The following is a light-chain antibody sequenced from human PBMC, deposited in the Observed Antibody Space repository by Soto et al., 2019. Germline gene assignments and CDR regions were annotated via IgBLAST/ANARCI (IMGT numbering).Light chain of an antibody. V-gene: IGKV3-15*01. Sequence: EVVLTQSPATLSLSPGERATLSCRASQTVSSFLAWYQQRPGQAPRLLIYDTSTRATGVPTRFSGSRSGAEFTLTINSLQSEDFAVYYCQQYDNWPWTFGRGTKVDI. CDR1: QTVSSF. CDR2: DTS. J-gene: IGKJ1*01. CDR3: QQYDNWPWT.